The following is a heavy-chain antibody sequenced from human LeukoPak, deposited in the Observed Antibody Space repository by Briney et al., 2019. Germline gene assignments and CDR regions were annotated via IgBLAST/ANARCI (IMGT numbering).Heavy chain of an antibody. V-gene: IGHV1-3*01. J-gene: IGHJ5*02. CDR1: GYTFTSYA. CDR3: ARTLDIGNWFDP. Sequence: ASVKVSCKASGYTFTSYAMHWVRQAPGQRLEWMGWINAGNGNTKYSQKFQGRVTITRDTSASTAYMELSSLRSEDTAVYYCARTLDIGNWFDPWGQGTLVTVSS. CDR2: INAGNGNT. D-gene: IGHD2-2*03.